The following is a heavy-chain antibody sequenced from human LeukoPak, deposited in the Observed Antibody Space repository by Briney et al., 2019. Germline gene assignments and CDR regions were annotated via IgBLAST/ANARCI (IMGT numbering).Heavy chain of an antibody. D-gene: IGHD5-12*01. CDR1: GYSFTGYY. CDR3: ARGWTVAKLEYLQH. Sequence: GASVKVSCKASGYSFTGYYIHWVRQAPGQGLEWMGWINPNSGGTKYAQKFQGRVTMTSDTSISTAYMELSRLRSDDTAVYYCARGWTVAKLEYLQHWGQGTLVTVSS. CDR2: INPNSGGT. J-gene: IGHJ1*01. V-gene: IGHV1-2*02.